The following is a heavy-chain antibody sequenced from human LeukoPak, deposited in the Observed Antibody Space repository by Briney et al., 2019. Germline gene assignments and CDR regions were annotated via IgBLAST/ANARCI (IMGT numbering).Heavy chain of an antibody. Sequence: SETLSLTCTVSGGSIISSDYHWGWVRQPPGKGLEWIGTISYSGNTDYNPSLRSRVTISVDTSNNQFSLRLGSVTAADTAIYHCARHCCSAPSKRVLDIWGQGTMVTVSS. CDR2: ISYSGNT. J-gene: IGHJ3*02. V-gene: IGHV4-39*01. CDR3: ARHCCSAPSKRVLDI. CDR1: GGSIISSDYH. D-gene: IGHD2-15*01.